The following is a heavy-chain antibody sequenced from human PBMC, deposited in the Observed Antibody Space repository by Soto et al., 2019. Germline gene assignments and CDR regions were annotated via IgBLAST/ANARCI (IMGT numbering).Heavy chain of an antibody. J-gene: IGHJ4*02. D-gene: IGHD6-13*01. Sequence: QVQLVESGGGVVQPGRSLRLSCAASGFTFSSYGMHWVRQAPGKGLEWVAVIWYDGSNKYYADSVKGRFTISRDNSKNTLYLQMNSLRAEDTAVYYCARDIRGGAAAGINDYWGQGTLVTVSS. CDR2: IWYDGSNK. CDR3: ARDIRGGAAAGINDY. CDR1: GFTFSSYG. V-gene: IGHV3-33*01.